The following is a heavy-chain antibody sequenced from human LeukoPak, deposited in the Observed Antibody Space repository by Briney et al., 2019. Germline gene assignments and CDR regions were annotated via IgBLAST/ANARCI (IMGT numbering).Heavy chain of an antibody. Sequence: GGSLRLSCAASGFTVSSNYMSWVRQAPGKGLEWVSVIYSGGSTYYADSVKGRFTISRDNSKNTLYLQMNSLRAEDTAVYYCARVLGYCSSTSCSNWFDPWGQGTLVTVSS. CDR1: GFTVSSNY. D-gene: IGHD2-2*01. J-gene: IGHJ5*02. CDR3: ARVLGYCSSTSCSNWFDP. CDR2: IYSGGST. V-gene: IGHV3-66*01.